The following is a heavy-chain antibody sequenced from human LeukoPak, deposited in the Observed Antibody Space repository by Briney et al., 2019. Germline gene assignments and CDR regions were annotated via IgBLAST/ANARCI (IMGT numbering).Heavy chain of an antibody. CDR2: IKRDGSQK. D-gene: IGHD1-1*01. Sequence: PGGSLRLSCVVSGFTFSNAWMNWVRQAPGKGLEWVAHIKRDGSQKYYLDSVKGRFTISRDNAKNSLYLQMNSLRVEDTAVYYCARLGLEVGGPNWFDPWGQGTLVTVSS. CDR3: ARLGLEVGGPNWFDP. J-gene: IGHJ5*02. V-gene: IGHV3-7*01. CDR1: GFTFSNAW.